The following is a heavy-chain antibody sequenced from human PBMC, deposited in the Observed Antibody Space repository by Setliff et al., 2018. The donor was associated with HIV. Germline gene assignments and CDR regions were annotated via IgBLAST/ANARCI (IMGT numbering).Heavy chain of an antibody. D-gene: IGHD2-15*01. Sequence: GGSLRLSCAASGFTFSSYWMSWVRQAPGKGLEWVANIKQDGSETYYVDSVKGRFTASRDNAENSLYLQMNSLKAEDTAVYYCARANELLTRFSYYYYIDVWGKGTTVTVSS. J-gene: IGHJ6*03. V-gene: IGHV3-7*03. CDR1: GFTFSSYW. CDR3: ARANELLTRFSYYYYIDV. CDR2: IKQDGSET.